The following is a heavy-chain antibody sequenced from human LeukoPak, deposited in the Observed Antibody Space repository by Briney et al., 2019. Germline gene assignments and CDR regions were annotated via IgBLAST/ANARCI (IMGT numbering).Heavy chain of an antibody. Sequence: GGSLRLSCAASGFTFSSYWMSWVRQAPGKGLEWVANIKQDGSEKYYVDSVKGRFTISRDNAKNSLYLQMNSLRVDDTAVYYCATDRGSGFDPWGQGTLVSVSS. V-gene: IGHV3-7*01. CDR1: GFTFSSYW. CDR2: IKQDGSEK. J-gene: IGHJ5*02. D-gene: IGHD3-10*01. CDR3: ATDRGSGFDP.